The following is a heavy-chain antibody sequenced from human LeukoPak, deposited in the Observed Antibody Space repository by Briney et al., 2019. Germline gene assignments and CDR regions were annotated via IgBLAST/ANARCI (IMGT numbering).Heavy chain of an antibody. CDR2: IYYSGST. Sequence: SETLSLTCTVSGGSISSYYWSWIRQPPGKGLEWIGYIYYSGSTKYNPSLKSRVTISVDTSKNQFSLKLSSVTAADTAVYYCARVCGSSWLYYFDYWGQGTLVTVSS. V-gene: IGHV4-59*08. J-gene: IGHJ4*02. CDR3: ARVCGSSWLYYFDY. D-gene: IGHD6-13*01. CDR1: GGSISSYY.